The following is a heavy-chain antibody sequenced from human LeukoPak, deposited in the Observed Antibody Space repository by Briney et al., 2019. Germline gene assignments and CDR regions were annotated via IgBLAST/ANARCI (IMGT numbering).Heavy chain of an antibody. V-gene: IGHV4-39*07. CDR2: IYYSGST. CDR3: ARGSVGSWPSHPPWFDY. Sequence: SETLSLPCTVSGGSISSSSYYWGWIRQPPGKGLEWIGSIYYSGSTYYNPSLKGRVTISVDTSKNQFSLKLSSVTAADTAVYYCARGSVGSWPSHPPWFDYWGQGTLVTVSS. D-gene: IGHD6-13*01. J-gene: IGHJ4*02. CDR1: GGSISSSSYY.